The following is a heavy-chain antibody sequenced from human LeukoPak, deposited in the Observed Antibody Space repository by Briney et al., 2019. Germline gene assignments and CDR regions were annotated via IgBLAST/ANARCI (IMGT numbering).Heavy chain of an antibody. CDR2: IYYSGST. J-gene: IGHJ3*02. CDR3: AREAIAVAGAFDI. Sequence: KSSETLSLTCTVSGGSISSYYWSWIRQPPGKGLEWIGYIYYSGSTNYNPSLKSRVTISVDTSKNQFSLKLSSVTGADTAVYYCAREAIAVAGAFDIWGQGTMVTVSS. CDR1: GGSISSYY. D-gene: IGHD6-19*01. V-gene: IGHV4-59*01.